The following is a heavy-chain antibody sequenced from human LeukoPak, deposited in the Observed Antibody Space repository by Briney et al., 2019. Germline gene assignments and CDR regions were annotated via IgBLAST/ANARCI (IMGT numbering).Heavy chain of an antibody. Sequence: GGPLRLSCAASGFTFSSYAMSWVRQAPGKGLEWASAISGSGGSTYYADSVKGRFTISRDNSKNTLYLQMNSLRAEDTAVYYCAKWGDCSSTSCYVSLGDYYYGMDVWGKGTTVTVSS. V-gene: IGHV3-23*01. CDR1: GFTFSSYA. D-gene: IGHD2-2*01. CDR2: ISGSGGST. J-gene: IGHJ6*04. CDR3: AKWGDCSSTSCYVSLGDYYYGMDV.